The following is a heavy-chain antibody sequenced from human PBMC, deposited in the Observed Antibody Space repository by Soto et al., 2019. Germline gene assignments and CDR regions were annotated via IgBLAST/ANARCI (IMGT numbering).Heavy chain of an antibody. V-gene: IGHV3-21*01. Sequence: EVQLVESGGGLVKPGGSLRLSCAASGFTFSSYSMNWVRQAPGKGLEWVSSISSSSSYIYYADSVKGRFTISRDNAKNSLYLQMNSLRAEDTAVYYCARDPEGQVAGRHRAYYYYYGMDVWGQGTTVTVSS. D-gene: IGHD6-19*01. CDR3: ARDPEGQVAGRHRAYYYYYGMDV. J-gene: IGHJ6*02. CDR1: GFTFSSYS. CDR2: ISSSSSYI.